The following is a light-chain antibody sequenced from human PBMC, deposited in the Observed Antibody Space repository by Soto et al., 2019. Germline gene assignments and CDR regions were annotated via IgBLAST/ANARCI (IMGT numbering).Light chain of an antibody. Sequence: QSALTQPHSVSGSPGQSVTISCTGTSSDVGAYVYVSWYQQHQGKAPKLIIYDVSKRPSGVPDRFSGSKSGNTASLTISGLQAEDEADYYCCSYAGSQTWVFGGGTKLTVL. CDR3: CSYAGSQTWV. CDR1: SSDVGAYVY. CDR2: DVS. J-gene: IGLJ3*02. V-gene: IGLV2-11*01.